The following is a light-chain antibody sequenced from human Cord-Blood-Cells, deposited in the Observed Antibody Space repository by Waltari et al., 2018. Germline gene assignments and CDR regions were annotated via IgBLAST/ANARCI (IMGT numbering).Light chain of an antibody. CDR2: WAS. Sequence: DIVMTQSPDSLAVSLGERATINCKSSQSVLYSSNNKNYLAWYQQKPGQPPKLLIYWASTRESGVPDRFRGSGSGNDFTLTISSLQAEDVAVYYCQQYYRTPLTFGGGTKVEIK. V-gene: IGKV4-1*01. CDR1: QSVLYSSNNKNY. CDR3: QQYYRTPLT. J-gene: IGKJ4*01.